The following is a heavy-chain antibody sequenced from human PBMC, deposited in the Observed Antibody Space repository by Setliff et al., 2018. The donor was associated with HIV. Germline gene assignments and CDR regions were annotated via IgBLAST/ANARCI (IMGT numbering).Heavy chain of an antibody. D-gene: IGHD3-22*01. CDR1: GFTFDDYA. J-gene: IGHJ3*02. CDR2: ISWNSGSI. V-gene: IGHV3-9*01. CDR3: AKDRSSGWDAFDI. Sequence: LRLSCAASGFTFDDYAMHWVRQAPGKGLEWVSGISWNSGSIGYADSVKGRFTISRDNAKNSLYLQMNSLRAEDTALYYCAKDRSSGWDAFDIWGQGTMVTVSS.